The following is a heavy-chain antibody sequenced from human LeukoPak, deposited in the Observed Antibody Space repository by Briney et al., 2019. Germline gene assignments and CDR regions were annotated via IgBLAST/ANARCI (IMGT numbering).Heavy chain of an antibody. Sequence: GGSLRLSCAASGFSFSTTWMHWVRQAPGKGLEWVALIYSDSSRTTYADSVKGRFTISRDNAKNTVYLQMSSLRVEDTAVYFCTKDAGYASDFWGQGILVRVSS. J-gene: IGHJ4*02. CDR3: TKDAGYASDF. V-gene: IGHV3-74*01. CDR2: IYSDSSRT. CDR1: GFSFSTTW. D-gene: IGHD3-16*01.